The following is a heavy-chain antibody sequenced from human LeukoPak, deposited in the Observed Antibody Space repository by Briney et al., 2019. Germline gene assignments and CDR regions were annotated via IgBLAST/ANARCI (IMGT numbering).Heavy chain of an antibody. V-gene: IGHV4-4*07. CDR3: ARRDISSGWSFDY. Sequence: PSETLSLTCTVSGGSISNYHWSWIRQPAGKGLEWISQIHTSGGTNYNPPLKSRVTMSIDTPENQLSLTIRSVTAADTAVYYCARRDISSGWSFDYWGQGILVTVSS. CDR2: IHTSGGT. J-gene: IGHJ4*02. CDR1: GGSISNYH. D-gene: IGHD6-19*01.